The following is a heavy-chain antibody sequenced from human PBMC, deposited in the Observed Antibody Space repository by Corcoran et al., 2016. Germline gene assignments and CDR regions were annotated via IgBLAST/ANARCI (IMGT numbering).Heavy chain of an antibody. CDR3: ASATTDSGYDYYFDY. J-gene: IGHJ4*02. V-gene: IGHV4-39*01. CDR2: IYYSGST. D-gene: IGHD5-12*01. CDR1: GGSISSSSYY. Sequence: QLQLQESVPGLVKPPETLSLTCTVSGGSISSSSYYWGWIRQPAGKGLEWIGSIYYSGSTYYNTSLKSRVTISVDTSKNQFSLKLSSVTAADTAVYYCASATTDSGYDYYFDYWGQGTLVTVSS.